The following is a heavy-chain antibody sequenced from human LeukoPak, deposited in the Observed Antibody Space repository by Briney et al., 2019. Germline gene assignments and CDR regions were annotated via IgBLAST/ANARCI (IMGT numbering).Heavy chain of an antibody. CDR1: GGSFSGYY. J-gene: IGHJ4*02. V-gene: IGHV4-34*01. CDR2: INHSGST. Sequence: SETLSLTCAVYGGSFSGYYWSWIRQPPGKGLEWIGEINHSGSTNYNPSLKSQVTISVDTSKNQFSLKLSSVTAADTAFYFCARAGGRDFHFDSWGQGTLVTVSS. CDR3: ARAGGRDFHFDS. D-gene: IGHD5-12*01.